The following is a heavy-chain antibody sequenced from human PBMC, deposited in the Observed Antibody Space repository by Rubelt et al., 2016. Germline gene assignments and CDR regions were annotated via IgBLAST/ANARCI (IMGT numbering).Heavy chain of an antibody. V-gene: IGHV3-23*01. CDR2: ISGSGGST. CDR3: ARSNVVRFLEWPQCDAFDI. CDR1: GFTFSSYA. J-gene: IGHJ3*02. D-gene: IGHD3-3*01. Sequence: GGGLVQPGGSLRLSCAASGFTFSSYAMSWVRQAPGKGLEWVSAISGSGGSTYYADSVKGRFTISRDNSKNTLYLQMNSLRAEDTAVYYCARSNVVRFLEWPQCDAFDIWGQGTMVTVSS.